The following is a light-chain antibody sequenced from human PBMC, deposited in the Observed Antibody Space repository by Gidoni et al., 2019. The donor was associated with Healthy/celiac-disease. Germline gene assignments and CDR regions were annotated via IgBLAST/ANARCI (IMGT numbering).Light chain of an antibody. J-gene: IGLJ1*01. Sequence: SYALTQPPSVSVSPVQTASITCSGDKLGDKYACWYQQKPGQSPVLVIYQDSKRPSGIPERFSGSNSGNTATLTISGTQAMDEADYYCQAWDSSTEVFGTGTKVTV. CDR1: KLGDKY. CDR3: QAWDSSTEV. V-gene: IGLV3-1*01. CDR2: QDS.